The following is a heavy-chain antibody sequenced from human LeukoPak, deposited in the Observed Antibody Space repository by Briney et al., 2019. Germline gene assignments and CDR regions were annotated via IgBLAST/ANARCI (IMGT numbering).Heavy chain of an antibody. CDR3: ARAESEYYYDSSGYSDY. CDR2: INSDGSST. CDR1: GFTFSSYW. D-gene: IGHD3-22*01. V-gene: IGHV3-74*01. Sequence: GGSLRLSCAASGFTFSSYWMHWVRQAPGKGQVWVSRINSDGSSTSYADSVKGRFTISRDNAKNSLYLQMNSLRAEDTAVYYCARAESEYYYDSSGYSDYWGQGTLVTVSS. J-gene: IGHJ4*02.